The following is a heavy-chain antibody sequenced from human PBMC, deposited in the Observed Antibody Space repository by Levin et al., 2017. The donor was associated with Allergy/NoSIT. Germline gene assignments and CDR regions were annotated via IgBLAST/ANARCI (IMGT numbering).Heavy chain of an antibody. D-gene: IGHD2-15*01. CDR2: ISYDGSNK. V-gene: IGHV3-30-3*01. J-gene: IGHJ6*03. CDR3: ASGAASSTGRGYYYMGV. CDR1: GFTFSSYG. Sequence: GGSLRLSCAASGFTFSSYGMHWVRQAPGKGLEWVTVISYDGSNKYYADSVKGRFTISRDNSKNTLYLQMNSLRAEVTAVYYCASGAASSTGRGYYYMGVWGKGTTVTVSS.